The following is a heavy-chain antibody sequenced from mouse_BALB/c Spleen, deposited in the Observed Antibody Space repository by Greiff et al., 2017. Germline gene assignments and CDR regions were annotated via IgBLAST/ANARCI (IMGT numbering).Heavy chain of an antibody. D-gene: IGHD2-1*01. CDR2: INPSNGGT. CDR1: GYTFTSYY. J-gene: IGHJ2*01. Sequence: QVQLQQPGAELVKPGASVKLSCKASGYTFTSYYMYWVKQRPGQGLEWIGGINPSNGGTNFKEKFKSKATLTVDKSSSTAYMQLSSLTSEDSAVYYCTSYGNYYFDYWGQGTTLTVSS. V-gene: IGHV1S81*02. CDR3: TSYGNYYFDY.